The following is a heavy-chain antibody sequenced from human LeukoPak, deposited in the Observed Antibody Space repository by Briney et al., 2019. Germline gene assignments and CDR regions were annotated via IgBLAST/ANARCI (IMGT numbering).Heavy chain of an antibody. CDR2: INPNSGGT. CDR3: ARALGTMIDY. CDR1: GYTFTDYY. Sequence: ASVKVSCKASGYTFTDYYMHWVRQAPGQGLEWMGWINPNSGGTNYAQKFQGRVTMTRDTSISTVYMEMSRLRSDDTAVYYCARALGTMIDYWGQGTLVTVSS. D-gene: IGHD3-22*01. V-gene: IGHV1-2*02. J-gene: IGHJ4*02.